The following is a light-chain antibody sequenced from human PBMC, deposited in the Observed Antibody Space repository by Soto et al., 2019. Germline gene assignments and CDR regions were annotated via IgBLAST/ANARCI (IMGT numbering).Light chain of an antibody. CDR1: SSNIATNY. CDR2: SNT. CDR3: ASWDDSLFGWV. J-gene: IGLJ3*02. V-gene: IGLV1-47*02. Sequence: QSVLSQPPSVSGTPGQGVTISCSGGSSNIATNYVYWYQLLPGTAPNLVIFSNTIRPPRVPDRFSGSKSGTSASLVISGRRSEEEADYFCASWDDSLFGWVFGGGTKVTVL.